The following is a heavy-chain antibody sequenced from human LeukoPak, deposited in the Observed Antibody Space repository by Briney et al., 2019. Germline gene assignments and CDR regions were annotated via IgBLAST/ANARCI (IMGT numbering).Heavy chain of an antibody. D-gene: IGHD3-10*01. Sequence: GGSLRLSCAASGFTFRDYYMSWIRQAPGKGLEWVSYISSSGSTIYYADSVKGRFTISRDNAKNSLYLQMNSLRAEDTAVYYCARGYARGSGSYYNWFDPWGQGTLVTVSS. J-gene: IGHJ5*02. CDR2: ISSSGSTI. V-gene: IGHV3-11*01. CDR1: GFTFRDYY. CDR3: ARGYARGSGSYYNWFDP.